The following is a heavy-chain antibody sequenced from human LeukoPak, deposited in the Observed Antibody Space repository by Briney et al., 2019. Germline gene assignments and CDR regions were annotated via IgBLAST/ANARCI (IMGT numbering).Heavy chain of an antibody. CDR1: GFTVSSND. CDR2: IYSGGST. Sequence: GGSLRLSCAASGFTVSSNDMSWGRQAAGKGLEWGSVIYSGGSTYYADSVKGRFTISRDNSKNTLYLQMNSLRAEATAVYYCARSGGSGSLPLFDHYYFFMDVWGKGPRSPSP. J-gene: IGHJ6*03. V-gene: IGHV3-53*01. D-gene: IGHD3-10*01. CDR3: ARSGGSGSLPLFDHYYFFMDV.